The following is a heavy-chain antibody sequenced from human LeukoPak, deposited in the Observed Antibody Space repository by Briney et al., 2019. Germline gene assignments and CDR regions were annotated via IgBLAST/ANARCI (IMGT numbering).Heavy chain of an antibody. CDR2: IYYSGST. Sequence: TPSETLSLTCTVSGGSISSYYWSWIRQPPGKGLEWIGYIYYSGSTNYNPSLKSRVTISVDTSKNQFSLKLSSVTAADTAVYYCARQSLVEMVYPDYFDYWGQGTLVTVSS. J-gene: IGHJ4*02. CDR3: ARQSLVEMVYPDYFDY. V-gene: IGHV4-59*08. D-gene: IGHD5-24*01. CDR1: GGSISSYY.